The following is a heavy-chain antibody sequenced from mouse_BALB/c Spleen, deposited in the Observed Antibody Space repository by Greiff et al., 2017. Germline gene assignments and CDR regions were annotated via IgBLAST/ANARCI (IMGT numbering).Heavy chain of an antibody. CDR3: ARRGSHYYAMDY. J-gene: IGHJ4*01. CDR1: GFTFSSYG. CDR2: INSNGGST. Sequence: EVQLVESGGGLVQPGGSLKLSCAASGFTFSSYGMSWVRQTPDKRLELVATINSNGGSTYYPDSVKGRFTISRDNAKNTLYLQKSSLKSEDTAMYYCARRGSHYYAMDYWGQGTSVTVSS. V-gene: IGHV5-6-3*01.